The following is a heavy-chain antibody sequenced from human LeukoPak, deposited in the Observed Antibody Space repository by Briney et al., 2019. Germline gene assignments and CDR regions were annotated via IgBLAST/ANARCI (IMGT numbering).Heavy chain of an antibody. Sequence: GGSLRLSCAASGFTFSTYSMNWVRQAPGKGLVWVSRINSDGSSTSYADSVKGRFTISRDNAKNALFLQMNSLKAEDTAVYYCVREGSGTYHNWGQGTLVTVSS. D-gene: IGHD1-26*01. J-gene: IGHJ4*02. CDR1: GFTFSTYS. CDR2: INSDGSST. CDR3: VREGSGTYHN. V-gene: IGHV3-74*01.